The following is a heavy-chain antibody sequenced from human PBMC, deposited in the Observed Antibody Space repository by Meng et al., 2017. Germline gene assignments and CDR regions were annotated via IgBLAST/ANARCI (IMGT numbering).Heavy chain of an antibody. Sequence: QVQLVESGGGLVKPGGSLRLSCAASGFTFSDYYMNWIRQAPGRGLEWVAYISDGGWTIYYADSVKGRFTISRDNAKNSLYLQMNSLRGEDTAIYYCVRDVSRWLHDDTSGFDYWGQGTLVTVSS. J-gene: IGHJ4*02. D-gene: IGHD3-22*01. CDR3: VRDVSRWLHDDTSGFDY. CDR1: GFTFSDYY. V-gene: IGHV3-11*01. CDR2: ISDGGWTI.